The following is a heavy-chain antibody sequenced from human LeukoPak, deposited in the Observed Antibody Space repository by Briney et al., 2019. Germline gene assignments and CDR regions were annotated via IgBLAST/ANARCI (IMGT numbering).Heavy chain of an antibody. Sequence: GGSLRLSCTASGWMHWVRQDPGKGLVWVSGINHDGSRTFYADSVKGRFTISRDNAKNMVYLQMNSLRVEDTSVYYCASVFDYWGPGSLVTVSS. CDR3: ASVFDY. CDR1: GW. V-gene: IGHV3-74*01. J-gene: IGHJ4*02. CDR2: INHDGSRT.